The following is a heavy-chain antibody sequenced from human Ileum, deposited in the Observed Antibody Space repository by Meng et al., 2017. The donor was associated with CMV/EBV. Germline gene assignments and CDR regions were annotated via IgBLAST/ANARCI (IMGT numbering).Heavy chain of an antibody. CDR1: GFTFSNYA. V-gene: IGHV3-23*01. CDR2: ISGSSDKT. Sequence: DVHLLVSGVNLVQPGGSLRLSCAASGFTFSNYAMSWVRQAPGKGLECVSTISGSSDKTYYADSVKGRFTISRDNSKNTLYLQMNSLRAEDTAIFYCAKTRSGAYYVLDYWGQGTLVTVSS. D-gene: IGHD1-26*01. CDR3: AKTRSGAYYVLDY. J-gene: IGHJ4*02.